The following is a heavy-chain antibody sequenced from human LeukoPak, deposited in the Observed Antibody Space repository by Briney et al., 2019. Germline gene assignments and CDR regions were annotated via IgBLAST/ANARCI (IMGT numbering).Heavy chain of an antibody. CDR2: IYYRGNT. V-gene: IGHV4-59*11. CDR3: ARDVSKTFDV. CDR1: GASISGHY. Sequence: PSETLSLTCTVSGASISGHYWSWIRQPPGKRLEWIGYIYYRGNTYYNPSLISRATISVGTSKNQISLKLTSVTAADTAVYYCARDVSKTFDVWGQGSLVTVSS. J-gene: IGHJ4*02.